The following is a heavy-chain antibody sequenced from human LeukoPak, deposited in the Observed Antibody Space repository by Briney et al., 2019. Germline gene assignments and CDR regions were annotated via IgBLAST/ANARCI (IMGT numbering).Heavy chain of an antibody. D-gene: IGHD4-17*01. J-gene: IGHJ4*02. CDR3: ARSLYGGNSGSLDY. CDR1: GDSISSYY. V-gene: IGHV4-59*01. CDR2: IYYSGST. Sequence: SETLSLTCTVSGDSISSYYWSWIRQPPGKELEWIGYIYYSGSTNYSPSLKSRVTISVDTSKNQFSLKLSPVTAADTAVYYCARSLYGGNSGSLDYWGQGTLVTVSS.